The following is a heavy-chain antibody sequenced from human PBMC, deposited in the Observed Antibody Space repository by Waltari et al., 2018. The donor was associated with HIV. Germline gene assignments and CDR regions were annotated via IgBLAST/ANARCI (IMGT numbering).Heavy chain of an antibody. Sequence: QVQLVESGGGVVQPGRSLRLSCAASGFTFSSYGLHWVRQAPGKGLEWVAVRWYDGSNKYYADSVKGRFTISRDNSKNTLYLQMNSLRAEDTAVYYCARETPYPTHYGMDVWGQGTTVTVSS. CDR1: GFTFSSYG. V-gene: IGHV3-33*01. CDR3: ARETPYPTHYGMDV. CDR2: RWYDGSNK. J-gene: IGHJ6*02.